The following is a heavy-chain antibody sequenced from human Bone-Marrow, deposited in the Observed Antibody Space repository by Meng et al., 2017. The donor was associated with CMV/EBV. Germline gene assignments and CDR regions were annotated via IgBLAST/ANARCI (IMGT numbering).Heavy chain of an antibody. D-gene: IGHD6-6*01. V-gene: IGHV4-39*07. CDR3: ARIYSSSSYGMDV. J-gene: IGHJ6*02. Sequence: GSLRLSCTFSGGSISSSSYYWGWIRQPPGKGLEWIGSIYYSGSTYYNPSLKSRVTISVDTSKNQFSLKLSSVTAADTAVYYCARIYSSSSYGMDVWGQGTTVTVSS. CDR2: IYYSGST. CDR1: GGSISSSSYY.